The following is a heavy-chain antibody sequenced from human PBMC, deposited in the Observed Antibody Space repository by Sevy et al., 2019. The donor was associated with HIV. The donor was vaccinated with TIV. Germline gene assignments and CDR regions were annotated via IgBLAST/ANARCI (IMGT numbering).Heavy chain of an antibody. CDR3: ARGLLWFGELLSSAFDI. J-gene: IGHJ3*02. V-gene: IGHV3-21*01. Sequence: GGSLRLSCAASGFTFNIYSMNWVRQAPGKGLEWVSSISSSSNYIYYTDSVKGRFTISRDNAKNSPYLQMNSLRAEDTAVYYCARGLLWFGELLSSAFDIWGQGTMVTVSS. D-gene: IGHD3-10*01. CDR1: GFTFNIYS. CDR2: ISSSSNYI.